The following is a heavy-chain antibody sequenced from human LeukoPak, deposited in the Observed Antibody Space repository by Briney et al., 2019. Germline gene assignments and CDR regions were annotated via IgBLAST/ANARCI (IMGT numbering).Heavy chain of an antibody. V-gene: IGHV4-59*12. CDR3: ARDRCSDGSCYSED. CDR2: IYYTGNT. J-gene: IGHJ4*02. Sequence: SETLSLTCTVSGGSISGYYGSWIRQPPGKGLEWIGYIYYTGNTNSNPTLKSRVTISVDTSKNQFSLKLTSVTAADTAVYYCARDRCSDGSCYSEDWGQGTLATVSS. CDR1: GGSISGYY. D-gene: IGHD2-15*01.